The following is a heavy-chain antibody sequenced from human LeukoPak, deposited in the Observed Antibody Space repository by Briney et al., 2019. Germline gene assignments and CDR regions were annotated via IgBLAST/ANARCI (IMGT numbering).Heavy chain of an antibody. CDR1: GYSISSGYY. CDR2: IYHSGST. D-gene: IGHD3-22*01. J-gene: IGHJ4*02. V-gene: IGHV4-38-2*02. Sequence: SETLSLTCTVSGYSISSGYYWGWIRQPPGKGLEWIGSIYHSGSTYYNLSLKSRVTISVDTSKNQFSLKLNSVTAADTAVYYCARDRSPSHYYDTSGYHGAADYWGQGTLVTVSS. CDR3: ARDRSPSHYYDTSGYHGAADY.